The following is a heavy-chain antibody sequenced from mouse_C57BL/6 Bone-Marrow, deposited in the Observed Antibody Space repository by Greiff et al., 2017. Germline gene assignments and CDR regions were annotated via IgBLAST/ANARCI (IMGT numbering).Heavy chain of an antibody. J-gene: IGHJ4*01. CDR2: ISDGGSYT. CDR3: AREDWDGDAMDY. CDR1: GFTFSSYA. Sequence: EVKVEESGGGLVKPGGSLKLSCAASGFTFSSYAMSWVRQTPEKRLEWVATISDGGSYTYYPDNVKGRFTISRDNAKNNLYLQMSHLKSEETAMYYCAREDWDGDAMDYWGQGTSVTVSS. D-gene: IGHD4-1*01. V-gene: IGHV5-4*01.